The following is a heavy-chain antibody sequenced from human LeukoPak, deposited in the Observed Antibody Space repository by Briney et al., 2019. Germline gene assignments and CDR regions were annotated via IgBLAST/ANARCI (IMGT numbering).Heavy chain of an antibody. Sequence: PSETLSLTCTVSGGSISSSSYYWGWIRQPPGKGLEWIGSIYYSGSTYYNPSLKSRVTISVDTSKNQFSLKLSSVTAADTAVYYCARHSLGYFDYWGQGTLVTVSS. CDR2: IYYSGST. CDR3: ARHSLGYFDY. J-gene: IGHJ4*02. CDR1: GGSISSSSYY. V-gene: IGHV4-39*07. D-gene: IGHD7-27*01.